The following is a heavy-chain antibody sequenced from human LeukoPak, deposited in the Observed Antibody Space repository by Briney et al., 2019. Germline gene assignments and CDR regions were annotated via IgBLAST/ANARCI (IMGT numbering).Heavy chain of an antibody. CDR2: KKQDGSET. V-gene: IGHV3-7*03. CDR1: GFTFSSYW. CDR3: VRAMDY. J-gene: IGHJ4*02. Sequence: SGGSLRLSCAASGFTFSSYWMSWVRQAPGRGLEWVANKKQDGSETYYVDSVKGRFTIPRDNAKNSLYLQMNSLRVEDTAVYYCVRAMDYWGQGTLVTVSS.